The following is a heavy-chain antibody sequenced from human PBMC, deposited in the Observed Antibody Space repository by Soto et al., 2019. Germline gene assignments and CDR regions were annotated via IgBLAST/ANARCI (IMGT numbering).Heavy chain of an antibody. J-gene: IGHJ5*02. V-gene: IGHV4-61*08. CDR3: ARDLGNPNWFDP. CDR1: GGSISSGGYY. Sequence: SETLSLTCTVSGGSISSGGYYWSWIRQPPGKGLEWIGYIYYSGSTNYNPSLKSRVTISVDTSKNQFSLKLSSVTAADTAVYYCARDLGNPNWFDPWGQGTLVTVSS. D-gene: IGHD1-1*01. CDR2: IYYSGST.